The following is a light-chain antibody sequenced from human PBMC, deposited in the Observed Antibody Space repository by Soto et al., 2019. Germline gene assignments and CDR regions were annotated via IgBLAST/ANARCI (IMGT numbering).Light chain of an antibody. Sequence: EIVLTQSPGTLSLSPGERATLSCSASQSVSTNYLAWYQQKPGQAPRLLIYGASSRATGIPDRFSVSGSGTDFTLTITSLEPEDCAVYECQQYGSSPPTFGQGTKVDIK. CDR1: QSVSTNY. J-gene: IGKJ1*01. CDR3: QQYGSSPPT. V-gene: IGKV3-20*01. CDR2: GAS.